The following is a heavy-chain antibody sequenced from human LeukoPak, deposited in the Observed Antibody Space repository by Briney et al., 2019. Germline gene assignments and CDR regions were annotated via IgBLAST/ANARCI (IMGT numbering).Heavy chain of an antibody. V-gene: IGHV3-7*02. Sequence: GGSLRLSCAASGFTFRRYWMSWARQASGKGLEWVVNIKQDGSEKYYVDSVKGRFTISRDNAKNSLYLQMNSLRAEDTAVYYCVGLGENYWGQGTLVTVSS. D-gene: IGHD3-10*01. CDR1: GFTFRRYW. CDR3: VGLGENY. CDR2: IKQDGSEK. J-gene: IGHJ4*02.